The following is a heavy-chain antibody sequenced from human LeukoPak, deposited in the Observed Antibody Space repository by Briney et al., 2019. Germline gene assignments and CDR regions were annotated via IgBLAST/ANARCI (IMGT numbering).Heavy chain of an antibody. V-gene: IGHV4-39*01. J-gene: IGHJ4*02. Sequence: SETLSLTCTVSGGSISSSSYYWGWIRQPPGKGLEWIGSIYYSGSTYYNPSPKSRVTISVDTSKNQFSLKLSSVTAADTAVYYCARSTDCGGDCYPDYWGQGTLVTVSS. CDR3: ARSTDCGGDCYPDY. D-gene: IGHD2-21*02. CDR1: GGSISSSSYY. CDR2: IYYSGST.